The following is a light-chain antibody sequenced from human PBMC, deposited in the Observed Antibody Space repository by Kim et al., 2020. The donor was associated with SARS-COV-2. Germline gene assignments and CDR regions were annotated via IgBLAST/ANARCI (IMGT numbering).Light chain of an antibody. CDR3: QQSGSTPYT. J-gene: IGKJ2*01. CDR2: GAS. V-gene: IGKV3-20*01. Sequence: EIVLTQSPGTLSLSPGERATLSCRASQSIGFSYLAWYRQKPGQAPTLLIYGASNRAAGIPDRFSGSGSGTEYTLTISTLEPEDFALYYCQQSGSTPYTFGQGTKLEI. CDR1: QSIGFSY.